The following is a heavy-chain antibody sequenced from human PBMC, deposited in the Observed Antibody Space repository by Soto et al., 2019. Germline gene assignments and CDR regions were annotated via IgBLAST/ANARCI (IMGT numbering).Heavy chain of an antibody. D-gene: IGHD6-19*01. CDR2: IWYDGSTK. CDR1: GITFSRHG. Sequence: PGGVLRPSYAAAGITFSRHGMHWGRPAPGKGLEWVAVIWYDGSTKYYADSVKGRFTISRDNSKNTLYLQVNSLRAEDTAVYYCARAPHSSGLDAFDIWGQGTMVTVSS. V-gene: IGHV3-33*01. J-gene: IGHJ3*02. CDR3: ARAPHSSGLDAFDI.